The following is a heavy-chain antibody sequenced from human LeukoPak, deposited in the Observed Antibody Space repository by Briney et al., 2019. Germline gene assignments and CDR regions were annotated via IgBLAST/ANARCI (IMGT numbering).Heavy chain of an antibody. CDR2: ISYDGSNK. CDR3: ASVSNYYFDY. J-gene: IGHJ4*02. V-gene: IGHV3-30-3*01. CDR1: GFTFSSYA. Sequence: GGSLRLSCAAYGFTFSSYAMHWVRQAPGKGLEWVAVISYDGSNKYYADSVKGRFTISRDNSKNTLYLQMNSLRAEDTAVYYCASVSNYYFDYWGQGTLVTVSS. D-gene: IGHD4-11*01.